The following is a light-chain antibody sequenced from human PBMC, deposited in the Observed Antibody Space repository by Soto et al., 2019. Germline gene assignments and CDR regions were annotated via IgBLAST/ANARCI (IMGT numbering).Light chain of an antibody. CDR1: QSVTSNY. V-gene: IGKV3-20*01. CDR2: GAS. CDR3: QQYGSSPWT. Sequence: EIVLTQSPGTLSLSPGERATLSCGASQSVTSNYLAWYQQKPGQAPRLLIFGASIRVKGIPDRFSGSGSGTDFTLTISGLEPADFAVYYCQQYGSSPWTFGRGTKVDIK. J-gene: IGKJ1*01.